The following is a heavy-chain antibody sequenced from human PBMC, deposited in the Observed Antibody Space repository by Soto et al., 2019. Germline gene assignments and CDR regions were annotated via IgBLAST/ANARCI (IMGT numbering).Heavy chain of an antibody. Sequence: TLSLTCTVSGGSISSYYWSWIRQPAGKGLEWIGRIYTSGSTNYNPALKSRVTMSVDTSKNQFSLKLSSVTAADTAVYYCARGPYCGGDCYSTFFDYWGQGTLVTVSS. CDR1: GGSISSYY. J-gene: IGHJ4*02. V-gene: IGHV4-4*07. D-gene: IGHD2-21*02. CDR2: IYTSGST. CDR3: ARGPYCGGDCYSTFFDY.